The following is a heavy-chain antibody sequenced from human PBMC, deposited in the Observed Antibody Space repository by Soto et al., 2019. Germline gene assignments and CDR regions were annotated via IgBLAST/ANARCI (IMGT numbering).Heavy chain of an antibody. Sequence: SETLSLTCAVYGGSFSGYYWSWIRQPPGKGLEWIGEINHSGSTNYNPSLKSRVTISVDTSKNQFSLNLSSVTAADTAVYYCARVPDILTGYMRYYFDYWGQGTLVTVSS. CDR1: GGSFSGYY. D-gene: IGHD3-9*01. J-gene: IGHJ4*02. CDR3: ARVPDILTGYMRYYFDY. CDR2: INHSGST. V-gene: IGHV4-34*01.